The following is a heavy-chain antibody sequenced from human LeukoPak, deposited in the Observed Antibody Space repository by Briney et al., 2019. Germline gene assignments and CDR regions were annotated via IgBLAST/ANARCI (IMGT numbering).Heavy chain of an antibody. V-gene: IGHV1-18*01. Sequence: ASVKVSCKASGYTFTSYGISWVRQAPGQGLEWMGWISAYNGNTNYAQKLQGRVTMTTDTSTSTAYMELRSLRSDDTAVYYRARKPASPTYGDWVGYYFDYWGQGTLVTVSS. J-gene: IGHJ4*02. D-gene: IGHD4-17*01. CDR2: ISAYNGNT. CDR3: ARKPASPTYGDWVGYYFDY. CDR1: GYTFTSYG.